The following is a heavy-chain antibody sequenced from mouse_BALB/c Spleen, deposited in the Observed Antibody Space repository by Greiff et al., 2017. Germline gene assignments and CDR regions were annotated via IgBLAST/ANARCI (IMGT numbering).Heavy chain of an antibody. CDR3: ARKVDWDYYAMDY. D-gene: IGHD1-1*01. CDR2: ISYSGST. J-gene: IGHJ4*01. V-gene: IGHV3-2*02. Sequence: EVQLQESGPGLVKPSQSLSLTCTVTGYSITSDYAWNWIRQFPGNKLEWMGYISYSGSTSYNPSLKSRISITRDTSKNQFFLQLNSVTTEDTATYYCARKVDWDYYAMDYWGQGTSVTVSS. CDR1: GYSITSDYA.